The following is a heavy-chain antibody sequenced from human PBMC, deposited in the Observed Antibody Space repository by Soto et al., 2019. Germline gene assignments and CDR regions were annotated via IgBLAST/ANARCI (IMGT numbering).Heavy chain of an antibody. D-gene: IGHD1-26*01. CDR2: SRGKANRFTT. J-gene: IGHJ4*02. CDR1: GFTLSDHR. Sequence: GGSLRLSCAASGFTLSDHRMDWVRQAPGKGLEWIARSRGKANRFTTEYAASVRGRFTISRDDSKNSLYLQMNSLEIEDTAIYYCSRDIGKYSFDYWGQGTLVTVSS. CDR3: SRDIGKYSFDY. V-gene: IGHV3-72*01.